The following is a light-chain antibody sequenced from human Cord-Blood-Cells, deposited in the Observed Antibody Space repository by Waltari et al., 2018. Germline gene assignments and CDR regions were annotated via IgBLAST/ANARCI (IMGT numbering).Light chain of an antibody. Sequence: QSALTQHASVSGSPGQSLTISCTGTSSDVGGYNYVPWYQQHPGKAPKLMIYDVSNRPSGVSNRFSGSKSGNTASLTISGLQAEDEADYYCSSYTSSSTLVFGTGTKVTVL. CDR2: DVS. CDR3: SSYTSSSTLV. V-gene: IGLV2-14*03. J-gene: IGLJ1*01. CDR1: SSDVGGYNY.